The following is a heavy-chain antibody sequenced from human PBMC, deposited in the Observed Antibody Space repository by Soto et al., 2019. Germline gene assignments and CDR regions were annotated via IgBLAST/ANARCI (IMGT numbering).Heavy chain of an antibody. CDR2: IYHSGGT. Sequence: SETLSLTCDVSGDSITSGGYSWSWIRQAPGKGLEWIGDIYHSGGTYYNPSLRSRVTFSVDRSKNQFSLRLRSVTAADTAVYYCALWTYNYFDPWGQGTLVT. D-gene: IGHD3-10*01. J-gene: IGHJ5*02. CDR3: ALWTYNYFDP. CDR1: GDSITSGGYS. V-gene: IGHV4-30-2*01.